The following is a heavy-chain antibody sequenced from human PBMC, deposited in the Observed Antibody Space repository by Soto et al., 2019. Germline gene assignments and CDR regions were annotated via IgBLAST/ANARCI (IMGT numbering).Heavy chain of an antibody. V-gene: IGHV3-33*01. Sequence: QVQLVESGGGVVQPGRSLRLSCAASGFTFSSYGMHWVRQAPGKGLEWVAVIWYDGSNKYYADSVKGRFTISRDNSKNPLYLQVNVLRAEDTPVYYCARDGYVRAETTVTTLAWYFDLWCGGTLVTVPS. CDR3: ARDGYVRAETTVTTLAWYFDL. CDR1: GFTFSSYG. CDR2: IWYDGSNK. J-gene: IGHJ2*01. D-gene: IGHD4-17*01.